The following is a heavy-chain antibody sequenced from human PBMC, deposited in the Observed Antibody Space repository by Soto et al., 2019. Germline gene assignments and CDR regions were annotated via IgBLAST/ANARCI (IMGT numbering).Heavy chain of an antibody. CDR1: GFTFSSYA. CDR3: AKDLYQGIAVAGKSYYFDY. D-gene: IGHD6-19*01. CDR2: ISGSGGST. J-gene: IGHJ4*02. V-gene: IGHV3-23*01. Sequence: EVQLLESGGGLVQPGGSLRLSCAASGFTFSSYAMSWVRQAPGKGLEWVSAISGSGGSTYYADSVKGRFTISRDNSKNTLYLQMNSLRAEDMAVYYCAKDLYQGIAVAGKSYYFDYWGQGTLVTVSS.